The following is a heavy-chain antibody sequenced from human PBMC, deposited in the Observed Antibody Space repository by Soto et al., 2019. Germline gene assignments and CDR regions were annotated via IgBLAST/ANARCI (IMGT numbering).Heavy chain of an antibody. CDR2: IHHRGTT. Sequence: KTSETLSLTCGVSGDSISSSNWWHWVRQSPGKGLEWIGEIHHRGTTNYNPSLKSRVAISVDKSKNQFSLKLNSVTAADTAVYYCARVRQYCSATSCYLDPWGRGTLVTVSS. D-gene: IGHD2-2*01. J-gene: IGHJ5*02. CDR3: ARVRQYCSATSCYLDP. V-gene: IGHV4-4*02. CDR1: GDSISSSNW.